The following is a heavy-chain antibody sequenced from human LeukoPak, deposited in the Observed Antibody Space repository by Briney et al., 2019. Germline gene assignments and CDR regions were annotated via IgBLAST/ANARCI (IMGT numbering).Heavy chain of an antibody. J-gene: IGHJ4*02. Sequence: SETLSLTCAVYNGSLSEYYWSWIRQPPGKGLEWIGEINHSGSTTYNSSLQSRVTMSVDTSKNQFSLEVSSVTAADTAVYYCAGWNAHYHFFDYWVPGIPLTVSS. V-gene: IGHV4-34*01. CDR3: AGWNAHYHFFDY. D-gene: IGHD4/OR15-4a*01. CDR1: NGSLSEYY. CDR2: INHSGST.